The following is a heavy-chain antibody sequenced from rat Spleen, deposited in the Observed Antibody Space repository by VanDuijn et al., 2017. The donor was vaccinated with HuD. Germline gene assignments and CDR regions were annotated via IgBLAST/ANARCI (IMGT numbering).Heavy chain of an antibody. Sequence: EVQLVESGGGLVQPGRSLKLSCAASGFTFSNYGMAWVRQAPGKGLEWVATISYDGSSTYYRDSVKGRFTISRDNPKSTLYLQMDSLRSEDTATYYCARQDYGGYWFAYWGQGTLVTVSS. CDR1: GFTFSNYG. J-gene: IGHJ3*01. CDR2: ISYDGSST. CDR3: ARQDYGGYWFAY. D-gene: IGHD1-11*01. V-gene: IGHV5-29*01.